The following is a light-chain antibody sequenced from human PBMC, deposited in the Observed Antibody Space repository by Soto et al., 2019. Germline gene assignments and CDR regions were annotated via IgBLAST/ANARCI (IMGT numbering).Light chain of an antibody. V-gene: IGLV1-40*01. CDR3: QSYDSSLSGSKV. Sequence: QSVLTQPPSVSGAPGQRVTLSCPGSSSNIGAGYDVHWYQQLPGTAPKLLIYGNSNRPSGVPDLFSGSKSGTSASLAITGLQAEDEADYYCQSYDSSLSGSKVFGTGTKVTVL. J-gene: IGLJ1*01. CDR1: SSNIGAGYD. CDR2: GNS.